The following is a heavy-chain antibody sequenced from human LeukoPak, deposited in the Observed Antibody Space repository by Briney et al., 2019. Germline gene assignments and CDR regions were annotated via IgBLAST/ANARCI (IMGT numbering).Heavy chain of an antibody. CDR1: GGSISSGSYY. CDR2: IYTSGST. Sequence: PSETLSLTCTVSGGSISSGSYYWSWIRQPAGKGLEWIGRIYTSGSTNYNPSLKSRVTISVDTSKNQFSLKLSSVTAADTAVYYCARVVPAPGYYYYYYMDVWGKGTTVTISS. CDR3: ARVVPAPGYYYYYYMDV. J-gene: IGHJ6*03. D-gene: IGHD2-2*01. V-gene: IGHV4-61*02.